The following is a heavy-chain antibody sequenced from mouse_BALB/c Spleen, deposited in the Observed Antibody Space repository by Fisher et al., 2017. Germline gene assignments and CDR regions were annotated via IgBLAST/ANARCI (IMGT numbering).Heavy chain of an antibody. CDR3: AKGGSYGGYAMDY. D-gene: IGHD1-1*02. Sequence: KFKGKATFTVDTSSSTAYMQFNSLTSEDSAVYYCAKGGSYGGYAMDYWGQGTSVTVSS. J-gene: IGHJ4*01. V-gene: IGHV1S34*01.